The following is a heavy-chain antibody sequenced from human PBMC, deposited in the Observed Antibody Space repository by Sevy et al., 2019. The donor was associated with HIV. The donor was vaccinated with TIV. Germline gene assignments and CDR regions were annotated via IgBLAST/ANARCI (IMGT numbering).Heavy chain of an antibody. CDR3: ARDLGIAIDY. D-gene: IGHD6-13*01. CDR2: IYYSGST. J-gene: IGHJ4*02. V-gene: IGHV4-59*01. Sequence: SETLSLTCTVSGGSISSYYWSWIRQPPGKGLEWIGYIYYSGSTNYNPSLKSRVTISVDTSKNQFSLKLSSVTAADTAVYYCARDLGIAIDYWGQGTLVTVSS. CDR1: GGSISSYY.